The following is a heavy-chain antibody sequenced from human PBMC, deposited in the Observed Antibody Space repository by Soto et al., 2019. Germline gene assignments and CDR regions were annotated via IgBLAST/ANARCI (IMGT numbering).Heavy chain of an antibody. D-gene: IGHD3-16*01. Sequence: QVQLQESGPGLVKPSETLSLTCTISGGSISSGRYDWSWIRQAPGKGLEWIGYIQSTGRTNYNSPLKSRATVSVDTSKYQFSLKLSSVTAADTAVYFCGRTDSYGAWAAWYWCQGILVTVSS. J-gene: IGHJ4*02. CDR1: GGSISSGRYD. CDR2: IQSTGRT. CDR3: GRTDSYGAWAAWY. V-gene: IGHV4-61*01.